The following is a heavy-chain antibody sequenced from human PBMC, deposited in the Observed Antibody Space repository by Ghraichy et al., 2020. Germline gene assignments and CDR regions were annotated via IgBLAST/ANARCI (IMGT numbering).Heavy chain of an antibody. CDR2: IYHSGST. Sequence: SETLSLTCAVSGGSISSSNWWSWVRQPPGKGLEWIGEIYHSGSTNYNPSLKSRVTISVDKSKNQFSLKLSSVTAADTAVYYCARVLSPRYCSSTSCSDYYYYGMDVWGQGTTVTVSS. V-gene: IGHV4-4*02. J-gene: IGHJ6*02. CDR1: GGSISSSNW. D-gene: IGHD2-2*01. CDR3: ARVLSPRYCSSTSCSDYYYYGMDV.